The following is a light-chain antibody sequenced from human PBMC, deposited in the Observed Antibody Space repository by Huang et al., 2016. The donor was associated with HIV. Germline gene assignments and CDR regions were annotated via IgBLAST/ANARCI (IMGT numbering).Light chain of an antibody. CDR2: AAS. J-gene: IGKJ3*01. V-gene: IGKV3-15*01. CDR1: QIVSSH. Sequence: ETVMPQSPVTLSVSPGDRASLSGRSSQIVSSHLAWYQQKPGQAPRLLIYAASTRATGVPARFSGSGAGTDFTLTISSLQSEDSAVYYCQQYNDFRSTFGPGTRVEIK. CDR3: QQYNDFRST.